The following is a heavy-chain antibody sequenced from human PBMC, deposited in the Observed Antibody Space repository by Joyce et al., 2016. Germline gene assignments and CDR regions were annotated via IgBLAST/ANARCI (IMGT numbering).Heavy chain of an antibody. J-gene: IGHJ4*02. D-gene: IGHD3-16*02. CDR1: GFTFSNNR. V-gene: IGHV3-21*01. CDR2: ISSSTSFI. Sequence: EVQLVESGGGLVKSGGSLGLSCAASGFTFSNNRMNWVRQAPGKGLEWVSSISSSTSFIYYAESVKGRFTISRDNAKNSLYLQMNSLRAEDTAVYYCARGLIVFDYWGQGTLVTVSS. CDR3: ARGLIVFDY.